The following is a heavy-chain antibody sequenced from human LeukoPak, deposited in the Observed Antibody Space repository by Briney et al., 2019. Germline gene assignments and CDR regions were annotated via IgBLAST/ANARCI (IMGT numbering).Heavy chain of an antibody. CDR1: GFTFNSYG. V-gene: IGHV3-30*02. J-gene: IGHJ2*01. CDR3: AKLLYWYIDL. D-gene: IGHD2-15*01. Sequence: PGGSLRLSCAASGFTFNSYGMHWVRQAPGKGLEWVAFIRYDGSNKYYADSVKGRFTISRDNSKNTLYLQMNSLRAEDTAVYYCAKLLYWYIDLWGRGTLVTVSS. CDR2: IRYDGSNK.